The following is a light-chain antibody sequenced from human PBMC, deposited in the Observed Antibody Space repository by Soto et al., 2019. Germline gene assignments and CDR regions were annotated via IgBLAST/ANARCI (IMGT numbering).Light chain of an antibody. CDR2: GAS. V-gene: IGKV1-9*01. CDR1: QGIFSY. J-gene: IGKJ1*01. CDR3: QQCHRYLT. Sequence: DIHLSQSPSFLSASVGDSVTITCRASQGIFSYLAWYQQKPGKAPELLIYGASTLQSGVPSRFSGRGSGTEFTLTISSLQPDDIATYYCQQCHRYLTFGQGTKVDI.